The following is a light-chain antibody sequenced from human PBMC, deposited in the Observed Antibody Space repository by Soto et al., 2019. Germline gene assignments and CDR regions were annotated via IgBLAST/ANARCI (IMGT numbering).Light chain of an antibody. V-gene: IGKV3-15*01. J-gene: IGKJ2*01. Sequence: IVMTQSPATLSVSPGERATLSCRASQSVGNNLAWYQLKPCQAPRLLIFDASTRATGIPARFSGTGSGTGFTLTISSLQSADFAVYYCQQYNNWYTFGQGTKLEIK. CDR1: QSVGNN. CDR3: QQYNNWYT. CDR2: DAS.